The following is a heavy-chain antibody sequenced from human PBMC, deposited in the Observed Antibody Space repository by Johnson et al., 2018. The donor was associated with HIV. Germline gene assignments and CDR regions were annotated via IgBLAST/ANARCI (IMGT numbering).Heavy chain of an antibody. CDR3: ARDGAADNAFDI. D-gene: IGHD3-16*01. CDR2: INQDGTEK. CDR1: GFTFNTYW. V-gene: IGHV3-7*01. Sequence: VQLVESGGGLVQPGGSLRLSCAASGFTFNTYWMTWVRQAPGKGLEWVANINQDGTEKYYVDSLRGRFTISRDNAKNSLYLQMDGPRADDTAVYYCARDGAADNAFDIWGQGTMVTVSS. J-gene: IGHJ3*02.